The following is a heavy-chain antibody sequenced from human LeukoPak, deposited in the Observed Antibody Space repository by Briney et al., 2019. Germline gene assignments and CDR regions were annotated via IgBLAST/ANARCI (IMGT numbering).Heavy chain of an antibody. Sequence: SETLSLTCTVSGGSISSSSYYWGWIRQPPGKGLEWIGSIYYSGSTYYNPSLKSRVTISVDTSKNQFSLKLSSVTAADTAVYYCARDGMLSWGQGTLVTVSS. CDR3: ARDGMLS. J-gene: IGHJ4*02. V-gene: IGHV4-39*02. CDR2: IYYSGST. D-gene: IGHD2-8*01. CDR1: GGSISSSSYY.